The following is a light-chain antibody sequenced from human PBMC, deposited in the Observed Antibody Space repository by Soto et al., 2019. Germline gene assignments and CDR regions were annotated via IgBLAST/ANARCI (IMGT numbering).Light chain of an antibody. CDR2: GAS. Sequence: DIQMTQSPSFVSASVGDRVTITCRASQGISRWLAWYQQRPGKAPELLIYGASSLQSGVTSRFSGSGSGTDFTLTILSLQPEDFATYYFQQANSFSLTFGQGTRLEIK. V-gene: IGKV1-12*01. CDR3: QQANSFSLT. J-gene: IGKJ5*01. CDR1: QGISRW.